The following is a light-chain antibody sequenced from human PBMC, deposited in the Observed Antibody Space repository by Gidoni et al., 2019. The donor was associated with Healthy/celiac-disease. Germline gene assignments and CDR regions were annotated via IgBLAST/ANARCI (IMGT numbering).Light chain of an antibody. CDR3: QAWDSSNYV. J-gene: IGLJ1*01. CDR2: QDS. V-gene: IGLV3-1*01. Sequence: SYDLTQPPSVSVSPGQTASITCPGDKLGDKYACWYQQKPGQSPVLVIYQDSKRPSGIPERFSGSNSGNTATLTISGTQAMDEADYYCQAWDSSNYVFGTGTKVTVL. CDR1: KLGDKY.